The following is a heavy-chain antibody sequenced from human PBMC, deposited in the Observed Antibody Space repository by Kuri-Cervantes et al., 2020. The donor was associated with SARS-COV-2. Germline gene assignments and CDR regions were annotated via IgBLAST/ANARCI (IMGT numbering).Heavy chain of an antibody. Sequence: GESLKISCSASGFTFSSYAMHWVRQAPGKGLEYVSAISSNGGSTYYADSVKGRFTISRDNSKNTLYLQMNSLRAEDTAVYYFAKNGYDYYGSGSDYYYYYGMDVWGQGTTVTVSS. CDR3: AKNGYDYYGSGSDYYYYYGMDV. CDR1: GFTFSSYA. CDR2: ISSNGGST. D-gene: IGHD3-10*01. V-gene: IGHV3-64*04. J-gene: IGHJ6*02.